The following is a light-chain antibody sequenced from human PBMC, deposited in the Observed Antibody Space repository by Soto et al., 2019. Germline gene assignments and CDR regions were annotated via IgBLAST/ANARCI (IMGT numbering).Light chain of an antibody. CDR3: AAWDDRLNGYV. CDR2: SDN. CDR1: SSNIARHT. V-gene: IGLV1-44*01. Sequence: QSVLTQPPSASATPGQRVTISRSGGSSNIARHTVNWYQKVPGTAPELLIYSDNQRPSGVPDRFSGSKSGTSASLAISGLQPGDEADYYCAAWDDRLNGYVFGTGTKLTVL. J-gene: IGLJ1*01.